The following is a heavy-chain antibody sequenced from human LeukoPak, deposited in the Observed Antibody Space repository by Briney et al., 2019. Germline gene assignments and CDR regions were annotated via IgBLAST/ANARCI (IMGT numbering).Heavy chain of an antibody. CDR2: INTDGTTT. CDR3: ARDAWITGRPPDY. Sequence: PGGSLRLSCAASGFTFSSYGMHWVRQAPGKGLVWVSRINTDGTTTTYADSVTGRFTISRDNAENTLYLQMNSLRAEDTAVYYCARDAWITGRPPDYWGQGTLVTVSS. CDR1: GFTFSSYG. J-gene: IGHJ4*02. V-gene: IGHV3-74*01. D-gene: IGHD3-16*01.